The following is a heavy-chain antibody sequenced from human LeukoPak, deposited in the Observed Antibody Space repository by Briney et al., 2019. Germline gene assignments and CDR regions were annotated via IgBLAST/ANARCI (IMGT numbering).Heavy chain of an antibody. J-gene: IGHJ4*02. CDR2: ISGSGGST. D-gene: IGHD3-22*01. CDR3: AKVVTMIVVVTSIFDY. CDR1: GFTFSSYS. Sequence: PGGSLRLSCEASGFTFSSYSMNWVRQAPGKGLEWVSAISGSGGSTYYADSVKGRFTISRDNSKNTLYLQMNSLRAEDTAVYYCAKVVTMIVVVTSIFDYWGQGTLVTVSS. V-gene: IGHV3-23*01.